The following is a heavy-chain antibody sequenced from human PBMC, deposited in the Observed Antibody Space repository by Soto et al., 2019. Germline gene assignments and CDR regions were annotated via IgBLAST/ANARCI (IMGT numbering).Heavy chain of an antibody. CDR3: ARGSGIVALPGELEDVKYDS. V-gene: IGHV4-34*01. CDR2: INESGST. D-gene: IGHD1-1*01. CDR1: GQSFSGHS. J-gene: IGHJ4*02. Sequence: QVQLQQWGAGLVKPSETLSLSCAVYGQSFSGHSWAWIRQPPGKGMEWIGEINESGSTYYNPSLKSRVTISTDTSKNQFSLKRSSVSAADTAEYFCARGSGIVALPGELEDVKYDSWGQGTLVNVSS.